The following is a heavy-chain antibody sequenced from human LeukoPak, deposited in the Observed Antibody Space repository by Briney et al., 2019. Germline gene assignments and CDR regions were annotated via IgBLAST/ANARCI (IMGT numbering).Heavy chain of an antibody. Sequence: PSETLSLTCTVSGGSISSYYWSWIRQPAGKGLEWIGRIYTSGSTNYNPSLKIRVTMSVDMSKHQFSLKLSSVTAADTAVYYCARDSVVVVAATIAHTDAFDIWGQGTMVTVSS. CDR3: ARDSVVVVAATIAHTDAFDI. V-gene: IGHV4-4*07. CDR2: IYTSGST. J-gene: IGHJ3*02. D-gene: IGHD2-15*01. CDR1: GGSISSYY.